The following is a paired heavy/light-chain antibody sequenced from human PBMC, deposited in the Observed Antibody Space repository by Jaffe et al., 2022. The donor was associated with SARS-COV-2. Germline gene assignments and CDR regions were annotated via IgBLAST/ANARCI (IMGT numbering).Light chain of an antibody. CDR3: LLSYSGAWV. CDR1: TGAVTSGHY. Sequence: QAVVTQEPSLTVSPGGTVTLTCGSSTGAVTSGHYPYWFQQKPGQAPRTLICDTNNKHSWTPARFSGSLLGGKAALTLSGAQPEDEAEYYCLLSYSGAWVFGGGTKLTVL. V-gene: IGLV7-46*01. J-gene: IGLJ2*01. CDR2: DTN.
Heavy chain of an antibody. D-gene: IGHD3-10*01. CDR3: ARSRGSGRTFDY. CDR2: INAGNGNT. V-gene: IGHV1-3*01. CDR1: GYTFTSYA. J-gene: IGHJ4*02. Sequence: QVQLVQSGAEVKEPGASVKVSCKASGYTFTSYAIHWVRQAPGQRLEWMGWINAGNGNTRYSQTFQDRVTILRDTSASTAYMELSSLLSEDTAVYYCARSRGSGRTFDYWGQGTLVTVSS.